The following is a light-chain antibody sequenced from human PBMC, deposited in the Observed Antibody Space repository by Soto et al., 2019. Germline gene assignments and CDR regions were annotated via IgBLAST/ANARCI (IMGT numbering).Light chain of an antibody. CDR1: QSLLDSNGYNY. V-gene: IGKV2-28*01. CDR2: LGS. Sequence: DIVMTQSPLSLPVTPGESASISCGSSQSLLDSNGYNYLDWYLQRPGQSPQLLIYLGSNRASGVPDRFSGSGSGTDFTLRISRVEAEDIGLYYCMQALQAPYTFGQGTKLEIK. J-gene: IGKJ2*01. CDR3: MQALQAPYT.